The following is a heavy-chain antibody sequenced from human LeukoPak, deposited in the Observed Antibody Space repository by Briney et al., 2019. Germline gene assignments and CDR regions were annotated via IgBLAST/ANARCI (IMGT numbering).Heavy chain of an antibody. CDR2: IYPGDSDT. CDR1: GYIFTNNW. J-gene: IGHJ4*02. Sequence: ESLKISCKGSGYIFTNNWIGWVRQMPGKGLEWMGIIYPGDSDTRCSPSFEGQVTISVDKSISTAYLQWSSLKASDTAMYYCARQTRDGSGSRGYSFDFWGQGTLVTVSS. CDR3: ARQTRDGSGSRGYSFDF. V-gene: IGHV5-51*01. D-gene: IGHD3-10*01.